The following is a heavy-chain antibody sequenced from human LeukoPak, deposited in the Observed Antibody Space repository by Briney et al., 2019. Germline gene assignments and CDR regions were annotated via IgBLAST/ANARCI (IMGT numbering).Heavy chain of an antibody. Sequence: PGRSLRLSCAASGFTFSSYAMHWVRQAPGKGLEWEAVISYDGSNRYYADSVKGRFTISRDNSRNTLYLQMNSLRAEDTAVYYCARGPYYYDSSGGFDYWAREPWSPSPQ. D-gene: IGHD3-22*01. CDR3: ARGPYYYDSSGGFDY. CDR2: ISYDGSNR. J-gene: IGHJ4*02. V-gene: IGHV3-30*04. CDR1: GFTFSSYA.